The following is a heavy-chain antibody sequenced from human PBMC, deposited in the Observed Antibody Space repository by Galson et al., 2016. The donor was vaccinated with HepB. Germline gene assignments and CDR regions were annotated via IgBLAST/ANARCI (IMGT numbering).Heavy chain of an antibody. D-gene: IGHD3-22*01. V-gene: IGHV3-13*01. CDR1: GFTFSSYD. J-gene: IGHJ4*02. Sequence: SLRLSCAAPGFTFSSYDMHWVRQATGKGLEWVSAIGIAGNTYYPVSVKGRITISRENAKNSLYLQMNSLRAEDTAVYYCARAYHPYDSSGYHFDFWGQGTLVTVSS. CDR3: ARAYHPYDSSGYHFDF. CDR2: IGIAGNT.